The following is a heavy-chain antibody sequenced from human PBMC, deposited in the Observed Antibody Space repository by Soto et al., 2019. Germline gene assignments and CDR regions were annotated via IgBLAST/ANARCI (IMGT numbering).Heavy chain of an antibody. V-gene: IGHV1-69*01. CDR1: GGTFSSYA. D-gene: IGHD2-2*01. CDR2: IIPIFGTA. J-gene: IGHJ5*02. Sequence: QVQLVQSGAEVKKPGSSVKVSCKASGGTFSSYAISWVRQAPGQGLEWMGGIIPIFGTANYAQKFQGRVTIPADESTSTAYMELSSLRSEDTAVYYCARGGAVVVPAAYNWFDPWGQGTLVTVSS. CDR3: ARGGAVVVPAAYNWFDP.